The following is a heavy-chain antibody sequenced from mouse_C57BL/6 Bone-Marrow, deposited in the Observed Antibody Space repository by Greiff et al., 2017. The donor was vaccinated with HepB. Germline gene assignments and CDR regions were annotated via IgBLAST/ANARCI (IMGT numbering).Heavy chain of an antibody. CDR2: IRLKSDNYAT. CDR3: TRPSSQSGDY. CDR1: GFTFSNYW. J-gene: IGHJ2*01. V-gene: IGHV6-3*01. Sequence: EVMLVESGGGLVQPGGSMKLSCVASGFTFSNYWMNWVRQSPEKGLEWVAQIRLKSDNYATHYAESVKGRFTISRDDSKSSVYLQMNNLRDEEPGMYYCTRPSSQSGDYWGQGTTLTVSS.